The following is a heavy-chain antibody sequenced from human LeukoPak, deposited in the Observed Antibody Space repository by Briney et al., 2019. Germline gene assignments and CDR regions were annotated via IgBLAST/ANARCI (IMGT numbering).Heavy chain of an antibody. CDR2: IIPIFGTA. J-gene: IGHJ4*02. CDR1: GGTLTSNP. CDR3: ARGNGDYDFDY. D-gene: IGHD4-17*01. Sequence: SVKVSCKASGGTLTSNPIGWGQQAPGQGLEGMGGIIPIFGTANYAQKFQGRVTITADESTSTAYMELSSLRSEDTAVYYCARGNGDYDFDYWGQGTLVTVSS. V-gene: IGHV1-69*01.